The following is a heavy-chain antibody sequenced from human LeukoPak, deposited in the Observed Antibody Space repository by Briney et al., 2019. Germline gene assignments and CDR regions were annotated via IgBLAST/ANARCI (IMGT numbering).Heavy chain of an antibody. CDR3: ARDDSSGSSCPDC. CDR2: ISSSSSYI. D-gene: IGHD3-22*01. J-gene: IGHJ4*02. CDR1: GFSFSSYS. Sequence: GGSLRLSCAASGFSFSSYSMNWVRQAPGKGLEWVSSISSSSSYIYYVDSVKGRFAISRDNAKNSLYLQMHSLRAEDTAVYYCARDDSSGSSCPDCWGQGTLVTVSS. V-gene: IGHV3-21*01.